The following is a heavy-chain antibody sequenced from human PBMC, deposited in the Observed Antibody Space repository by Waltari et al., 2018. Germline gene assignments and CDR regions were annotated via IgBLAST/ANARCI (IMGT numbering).Heavy chain of an antibody. D-gene: IGHD3-22*01. V-gene: IGHV1-69*01. CDR3: ARVRSSIVVVTSDAFDI. J-gene: IGHJ3*02. Sequence: QVQLVQSGAEVKKPGSSVKVSCKASACTFSSYAVSWVRPAPDQGLEWMGGIIPIFGTANYAQKFQGRVTITADESTSTAYMELSSLRSEDTAVYYCARVRSSIVVVTSDAFDIWGQGTMVTVSS. CDR1: ACTFSSYA. CDR2: IIPIFGTA.